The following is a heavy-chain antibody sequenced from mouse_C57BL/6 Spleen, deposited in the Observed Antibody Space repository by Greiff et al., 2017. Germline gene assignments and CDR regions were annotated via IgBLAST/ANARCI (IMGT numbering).Heavy chain of an antibody. CDR3: TAPTTVVAFYWYFDV. J-gene: IGHJ1*03. D-gene: IGHD1-1*01. CDR1: GFTFSTYW. CDR2: IRLNSDNSAT. Sequence: EVQRVESGGGLVQPGGSMKLSCVASGFTFSTYWMNWVRQSPEKGLEWVAQIRLNSDNSATHYAESVKGRFTITRDDSKSSVYLQMHNLRAEDTGIYYCTAPTTVVAFYWYFDVWGTGTTVTVSS. V-gene: IGHV6-3*01.